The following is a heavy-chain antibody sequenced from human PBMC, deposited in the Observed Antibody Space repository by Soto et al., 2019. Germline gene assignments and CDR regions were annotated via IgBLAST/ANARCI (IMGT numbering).Heavy chain of an antibody. V-gene: IGHV3-23*01. CDR2: ISGSGIST. CDR3: AKEPVGPDWSFDI. Sequence: DVQLLESGGGLVQPGGSLRLSCAASGFTFRSYAMSWVRQAPGKGLEWVSGISGSGISTHYADSVKGRFTVSRDNSKNTLYLQLNSLRDADTAVYNCAKEPVGPDWSFDIWGRGTLVTVSS. J-gene: IGHJ2*01. CDR1: GFTFRSYA.